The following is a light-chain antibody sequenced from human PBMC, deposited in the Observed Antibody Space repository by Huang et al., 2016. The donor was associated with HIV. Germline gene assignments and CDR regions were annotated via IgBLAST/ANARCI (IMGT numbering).Light chain of an antibody. J-gene: IGKJ3*01. CDR2: GAS. CDR1: QSVSSN. CDR3: QQYNNWPPL. Sequence: EIVMTQSPATLSVSPGERATLSCRASQSVSSNLAWYPQKPGQAPRLLIYGASTRATGIPARFSGSGSGTEFTLTISSLQSEDFAVYYCQQYNNWPPLFGPGTKVDIK. V-gene: IGKV3-15*01.